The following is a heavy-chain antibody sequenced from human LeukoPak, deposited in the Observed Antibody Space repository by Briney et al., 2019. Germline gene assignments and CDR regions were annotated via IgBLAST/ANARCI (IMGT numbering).Heavy chain of an antibody. Sequence: SETLSLTCTVSGGSISTSSHYWGWIHQPPGKGLEWIGGIYDSGSTYSNPSLKSRLTTSVDTSKNQFSLKLSSVTAADTAVYYCARLLMTGTSRGFFDYWGQGHPVTVSS. J-gene: IGHJ4*02. CDR3: ARLLMTGTSRGFFDY. CDR2: IYDSGST. CDR1: GGSISTSSHY. V-gene: IGHV4-39*01. D-gene: IGHD1-7*01.